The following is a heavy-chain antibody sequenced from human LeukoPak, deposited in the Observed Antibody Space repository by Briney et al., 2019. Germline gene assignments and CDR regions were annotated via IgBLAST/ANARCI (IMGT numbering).Heavy chain of an antibody. CDR2: INSDGSST. CDR1: GFTFSSYW. Sequence: GGSLRLSCAASGFTFSSYWMHWVRQAPGKGLVWVSRINSDGSSTSYADSVKGRFTISGDNAKNTLYLQMNSLRAEDTAVYYCAFCGGDCYLDYFDYWGQGTLVTVSS. CDR3: AFCGGDCYLDYFDY. J-gene: IGHJ4*02. D-gene: IGHD2-21*02. V-gene: IGHV3-74*01.